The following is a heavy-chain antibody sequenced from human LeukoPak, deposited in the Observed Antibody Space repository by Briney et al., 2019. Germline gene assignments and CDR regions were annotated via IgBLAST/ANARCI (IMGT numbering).Heavy chain of an antibody. D-gene: IGHD3-10*01. CDR3: ARGQGGTMVRGXIINYFDY. V-gene: IGHV4-34*01. CDR1: GGSFSDYY. Sequence: SETLSLTRAVYGGSFSDYYWSWIRQPPGKGLEWIGEINHSGSTNYNPSLKSRVTISVDTSKNHFSLKLSSLTAADTAVYYCARGQGGTMVRGXIINYFDYWGQGTLVTVSS. J-gene: IGHJ4*02. CDR2: INHSGST.